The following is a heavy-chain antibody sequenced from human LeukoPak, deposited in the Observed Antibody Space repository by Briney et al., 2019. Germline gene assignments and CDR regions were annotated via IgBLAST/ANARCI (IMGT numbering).Heavy chain of an antibody. CDR1: GFTFSSYS. V-gene: IGHV3-48*01. D-gene: IGHD3-16*02. Sequence: SGGSLRLSCAASGFTFSSYSMNWVRQAPGKGLEWVSYISSSSSTIYYADSVKGRFTISRDNAKNSLYLQMNSLRAEDTAVYYCARVSRDYVWGSYRRPLDYWGQGTLVTVSS. J-gene: IGHJ4*02. CDR2: ISSSSSTI. CDR3: ARVSRDYVWGSYRRPLDY.